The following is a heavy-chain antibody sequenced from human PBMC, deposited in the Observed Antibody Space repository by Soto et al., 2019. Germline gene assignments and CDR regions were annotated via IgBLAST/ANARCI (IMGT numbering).Heavy chain of an antibody. CDR2: ITSGGDT. D-gene: IGHD3-22*01. V-gene: IGHV3-23*01. CDR1: RFSVSVYA. Sequence: CLGIACATCRFSVSVYAMTVFLQAPVKGLNWVSAITSGGDTFFADSVKGRFTISRDHSKNTFYLQMNSLTAEDTAVYYCAKGQSSGAFRFFFDYWGQGPLGTVSS. CDR3: AKGQSSGAFRFFFDY. J-gene: IGHJ4*02.